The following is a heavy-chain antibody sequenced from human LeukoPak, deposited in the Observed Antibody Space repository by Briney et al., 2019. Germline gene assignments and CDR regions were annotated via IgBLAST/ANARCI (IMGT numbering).Heavy chain of an antibody. V-gene: IGHV3-30*03. Sequence: GGSLRLSCAASGFTFSSYGMHWGRQAPGKGLEWVAVISYDGSNKYYADSVKGRFTISRDNSKNTLYLQMNSLRAEDTAVYYCATRDYYGSGSYYNMAPYWGQGTLVTVSS. CDR2: ISYDGSNK. J-gene: IGHJ4*02. CDR1: GFTFSSYG. D-gene: IGHD3-10*01. CDR3: ATRDYYGSGSYYNMAPY.